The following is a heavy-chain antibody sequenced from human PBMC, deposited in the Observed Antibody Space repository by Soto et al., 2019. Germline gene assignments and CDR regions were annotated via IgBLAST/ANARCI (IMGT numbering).Heavy chain of an antibody. V-gene: IGHV1-46*03. CDR2: INPSGGST. Sequence: QVQLVQSGAEVKKPGASVKVSCKASGYTFTSYYMHWVRQAPGQGLEWMGIINPSGGSTSYAQKFQRRVTMTRDTSTSTAYMELSSLRSEDTAVYYCARTTYMITFGGVIAPEFDYWGKGTLVTVSS. J-gene: IGHJ4*02. D-gene: IGHD3-16*02. CDR1: GYTFTSYY. CDR3: ARTTYMITFGGVIAPEFDY.